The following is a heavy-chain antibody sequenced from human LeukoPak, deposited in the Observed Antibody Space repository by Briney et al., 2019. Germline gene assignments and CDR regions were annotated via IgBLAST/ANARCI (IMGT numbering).Heavy chain of an antibody. Sequence: ASVKVSCKASENTFTNYYMHWVRQAPGQGLEWLGLINPNGGRTSYAQNFQGRVTMTRDTSTTTVYLELSSLRSEDTAVYYCAREAPGAGSDLDYWGQGTLVTVSS. J-gene: IGHJ4*02. CDR1: ENTFTNYY. CDR3: AREAPGAGSDLDY. V-gene: IGHV1-46*01. CDR2: INPNGGRT.